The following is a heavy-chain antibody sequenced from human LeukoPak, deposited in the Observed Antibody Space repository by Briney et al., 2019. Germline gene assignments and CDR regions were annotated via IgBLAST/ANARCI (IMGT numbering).Heavy chain of an antibody. D-gene: IGHD1-14*01. CDR3: AKTKEGVTTG. CDR1: GFTFSSNS. J-gene: IGHJ4*02. Sequence: GGSLRLSCAGSGFTFSSNSMNWVRQAPGKGLEWVSYISSSSSTIYYADSVKGRFTISRDNVKDSLYLQMNSLRDEDTAVYYCAKTKEGVTTGWGQGTLVTVSS. CDR2: ISSSSSTI. V-gene: IGHV3-48*02.